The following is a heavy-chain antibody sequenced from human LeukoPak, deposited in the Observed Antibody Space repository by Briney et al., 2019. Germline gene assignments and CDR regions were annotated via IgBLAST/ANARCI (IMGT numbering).Heavy chain of an antibody. CDR1: GFTFSSYS. J-gene: IGHJ5*02. V-gene: IGHV3-21*01. CDR3: ARDRIVRRPGTNWFDP. D-gene: IGHD3-22*01. Sequence: GGSLRLSCAASGFTFSSYSMSWVRQAPGKGLEWVSSISSSSSYIYYADSVKGRFTISRDNAKNSLYLQMNSLRAEDTAVYYCARDRIVRRPGTNWFDPWGQGTLVTVSS. CDR2: ISSSSSYI.